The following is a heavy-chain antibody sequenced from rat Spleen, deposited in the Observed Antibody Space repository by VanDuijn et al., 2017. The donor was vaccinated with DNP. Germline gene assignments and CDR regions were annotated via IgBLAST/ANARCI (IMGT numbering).Heavy chain of an antibody. J-gene: IGHJ2*01. V-gene: IGHV5-22*01. D-gene: IGHD4-3*01. CDR1: GFTFSDYY. CDR3: VRWYNSGYYFDY. CDR2: ISYDGGHT. Sequence: EVQLVESGGGLVQPGRSLRLSCVASGFTFSDYYMAWVRQAPTKGLEWVAYISYDGGHTSYGDSVKGRFTISRANVKSTLYLQMNSLRSEDMATYYCVRWYNSGYYFDYWGQGVMVTVSS.